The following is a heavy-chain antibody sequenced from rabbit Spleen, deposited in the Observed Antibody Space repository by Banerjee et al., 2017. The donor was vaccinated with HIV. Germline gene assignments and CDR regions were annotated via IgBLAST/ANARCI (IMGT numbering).Heavy chain of an antibody. V-gene: IGHV1S40*01. CDR2: IYSSGGST. Sequence: QSLEESGGDLVKPGASLTLTCTASGFDLSSTYWICWVRQAPGKRPEWIACIYSSGGSTWYASWAKGRFTISRTSSTTVTLQMTSLTGADTATYFCARDAGTSFSTYGMDLWGPGTLVTVS. CDR1: GFDLSSTYW. D-gene: IGHD8-1*01. CDR3: ARDAGTSFSTYGMDL. J-gene: IGHJ6*01.